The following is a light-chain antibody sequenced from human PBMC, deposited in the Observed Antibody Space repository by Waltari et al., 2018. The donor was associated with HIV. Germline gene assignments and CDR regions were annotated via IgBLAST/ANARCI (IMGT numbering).Light chain of an antibody. CDR1: AGVVTRGHF. V-gene: IGLV7-46*01. Sequence: QPVVTQESSLTVSPGGTVILTCASSAGVVTRGHFPYWYQLRPGQAPKSRIFNSNNRYLWTPARFSGSFIGGKAALTLTGAQPEDESAYYCLLSIDGTLVFGGGTQLTVL. CDR2: NSN. CDR3: LLSIDGTLV. J-gene: IGLJ2*01.